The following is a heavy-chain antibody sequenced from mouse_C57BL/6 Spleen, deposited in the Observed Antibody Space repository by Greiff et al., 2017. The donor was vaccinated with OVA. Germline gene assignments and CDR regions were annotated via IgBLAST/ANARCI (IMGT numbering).Heavy chain of an antibody. V-gene: IGHV5-4*01. D-gene: IGHD1-1*01. CDR1: GFTFSSYA. Sequence: EVHLVESGGGLVKPGGSLKLSCAASGFTFSSYAMSWVRQTPEKRLEWVATISDGGSYTYYPDNVKGRFTISRDNAKNNLYLQMSQLKSEDTAMYYCARDVGDYYGSRGYFDVWGTGTTVTVSS. CDR3: ARDVGDYYGSRGYFDV. J-gene: IGHJ1*03. CDR2: ISDGGSYT.